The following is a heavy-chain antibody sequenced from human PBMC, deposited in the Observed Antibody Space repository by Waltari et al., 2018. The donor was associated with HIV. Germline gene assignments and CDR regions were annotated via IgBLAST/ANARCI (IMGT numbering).Heavy chain of an antibody. CDR1: GFTFDDYA. Sequence: EVQLVESGGGLVQPGRSLRLSCAASGFTFDDYAMHWVRQAPGKGLEWVSGISWNSGSIGYADSVKGRFTISRDNAKNSLYLQMNSLRAEDTALYYCAKVMEQLANDAFDIWGQGTMVTVSS. D-gene: IGHD6-6*01. V-gene: IGHV3-9*01. CDR2: ISWNSGSI. J-gene: IGHJ3*02. CDR3: AKVMEQLANDAFDI.